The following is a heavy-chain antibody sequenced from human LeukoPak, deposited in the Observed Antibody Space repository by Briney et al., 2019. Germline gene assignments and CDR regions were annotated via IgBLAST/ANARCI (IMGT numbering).Heavy chain of an antibody. D-gene: IGHD1-7*01. V-gene: IGHV4-4*07. CDR1: GGSFSDYY. Sequence: SQTLSLTCAVYGGSFSDYYWSWIRQPAGKALEWIGRIYVTGSTTYNPSLESRVTMSLDTSKNHFSLKLRSVTAADTAVYYCARDSGTTGEVKFDPWGQGTLVTVSS. J-gene: IGHJ5*02. CDR2: IYVTGST. CDR3: ARDSGTTGEVKFDP.